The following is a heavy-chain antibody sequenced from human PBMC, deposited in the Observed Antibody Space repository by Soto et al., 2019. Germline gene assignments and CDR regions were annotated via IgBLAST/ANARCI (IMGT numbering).Heavy chain of an antibody. CDR1: GFTFSSYG. CDR3: ASEGVGGLAAVLGAYMDV. Sequence: GGSLRLSCAASGFTFSSYGMHWVRQAPGKGLEWVAVIWYDGSNKYYADSVKGRFTISRDNSKNTLYLQMNSLRAEDAAVYYCASEGVGGLAAVLGAYMDVWGKGTTVTVSS. J-gene: IGHJ6*03. V-gene: IGHV3-33*01. D-gene: IGHD3-16*01. CDR2: IWYDGSNK.